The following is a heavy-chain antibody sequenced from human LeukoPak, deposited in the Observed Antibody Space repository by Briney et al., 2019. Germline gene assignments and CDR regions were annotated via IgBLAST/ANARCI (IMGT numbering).Heavy chain of an antibody. CDR2: IKHSGST. J-gene: IGHJ4*02. V-gene: IGHV4-34*01. D-gene: IGHD6-13*01. Sequence: SDTLSLTCAVYGRFFSVCYSSWIRHPPGKGLEWIREIKHSGSTNYNPSLKSRITISVNTSKNQFSLWLSSVTAAETAVYYCARGAGRYRSSWYDDYIDCWGRGTLVTVSS. CDR3: ARGAGRYRSSWYDDYIDC. CDR1: GRFFSVCY.